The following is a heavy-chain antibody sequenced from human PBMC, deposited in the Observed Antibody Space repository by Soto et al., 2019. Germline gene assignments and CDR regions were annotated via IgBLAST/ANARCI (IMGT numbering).Heavy chain of an antibody. D-gene: IGHD2-15*01. J-gene: IGHJ4*02. CDR1: GFTFSSYG. CDR2: ISYDGSNK. CDR3: AKAQGSSDY. V-gene: IGHV3-30*18. Sequence: QVQLVESGGGVVQPGRSLRLSCAASGFTFSSYGMHWVRQAPGNGLEWVAVISYDGSNKYYADSVKGRFTISRDNSKNTLYLQMNSLRAEDTAVYYCAKAQGSSDYWGQGTLVTVSS.